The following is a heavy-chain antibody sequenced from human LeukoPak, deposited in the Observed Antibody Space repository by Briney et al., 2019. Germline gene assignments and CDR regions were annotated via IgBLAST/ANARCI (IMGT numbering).Heavy chain of an antibody. V-gene: IGHV3-23*01. J-gene: IGHJ4*02. CDR1: GFTFSSYA. Sequence: GGSLRLSCAASGFTFSSYAMSWVRQAPGKGLEWVSAITASGGTSFYVDSVRGRFTISRDNSKNTLYLQMSSLRADDTAVYFCAKGTGSGTYNCDDWGQGTLVTVSS. CDR3: AKGTGSGTYNCDD. D-gene: IGHD3-10*01. CDR2: ITASGGTS.